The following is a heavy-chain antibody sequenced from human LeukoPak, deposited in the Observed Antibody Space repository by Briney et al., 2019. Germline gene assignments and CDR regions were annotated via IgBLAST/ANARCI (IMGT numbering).Heavy chain of an antibody. J-gene: IGHJ6*02. CDR1: GFTFSSFW. Sequence: GSLRLSCAASGFTFSSFWMHWVRHAPGKGLMWVSRINGDGSTTSYADSVKGRFTISRDNAKNTLYLQMNSLRAEDTAVYYCARDLSSFYYDSSGGMDVWGRGTTVTVSS. CDR3: ARDLSSFYYDSSGGMDV. CDR2: INGDGSTT. D-gene: IGHD3-22*01. V-gene: IGHV3-74*01.